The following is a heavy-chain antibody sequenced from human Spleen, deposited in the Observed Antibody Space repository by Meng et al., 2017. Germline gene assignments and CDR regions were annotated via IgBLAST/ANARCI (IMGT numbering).Heavy chain of an antibody. CDR1: GGSFSGYY. D-gene: IGHD3-3*01. CDR3: ARVLGLKYYDFWSGYYHGPTAGMDV. CDR2: INHSGST. Sequence: GSLRLSCAVYGGSFSGYYWSWIRQPPGKGLEWIGEINHSGSTNYNPSLKSRVTISVDTSKNQFSLKLSSVTAADTAVYYCARVLGLKYYDFWSGYYHGPTAGMDVWGQGTTVTVSS. J-gene: IGHJ6*02. V-gene: IGHV4-34*01.